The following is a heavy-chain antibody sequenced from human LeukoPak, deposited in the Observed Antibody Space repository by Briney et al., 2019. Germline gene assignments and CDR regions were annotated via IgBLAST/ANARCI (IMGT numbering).Heavy chain of an antibody. V-gene: IGHV3-20*04. CDR3: ARARTYYYDSSGYYYFDY. D-gene: IGHD3-22*01. J-gene: IGHJ4*02. Sequence: GGSLRLSCAASGFTFDDYGMSWVRQAPGKGLEWVSGINCNGGSTGYADSVKGRFTISRDNAKNSLYLQMNSLRAEDTALYYCARARTYYYDSSGYYYFDYWGQGTLVTVSS. CDR2: INCNGGST. CDR1: GFTFDDYG.